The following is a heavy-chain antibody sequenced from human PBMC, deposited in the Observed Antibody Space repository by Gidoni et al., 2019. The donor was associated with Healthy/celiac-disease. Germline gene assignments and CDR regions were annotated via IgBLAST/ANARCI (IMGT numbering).Heavy chain of an antibody. V-gene: IGHV4-39*01. J-gene: IGHJ6*02. Sequence: QLQLQESGPGLVKPSETLSLTCTVSGGPISSSSYYWGWIRHPPGKGLEWIGSIYYSGSTYYNPSIKSRVTISVDTSKNQFSLKLSSVTAADTAVYYCASHPQFLEWSRIRYYYYGMDVWGQGTTVTVSS. CDR2: IYYSGST. CDR3: ASHPQFLEWSRIRYYYYGMDV. D-gene: IGHD3-3*01. CDR1: GGPISSSSYY.